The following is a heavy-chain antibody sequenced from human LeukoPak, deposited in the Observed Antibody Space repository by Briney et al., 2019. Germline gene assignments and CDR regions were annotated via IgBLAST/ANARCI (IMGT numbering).Heavy chain of an antibody. J-gene: IGHJ3*02. CDR3: ARDPRYCSSTSCPRNAFDI. CDR1: GYTFTSYY. CDR2: INPSGGST. D-gene: IGHD2-2*01. Sequence: ASVKVSCKASGYTFTSYYMHWVRQAPGQGLEWMGIINPSGGSTSYAQKFQGRVTMTRDMSTSTVYMELSSLRSEDTAVYYCARDPRYCSSTSCPRNAFDIWGQGTMVTVSS. V-gene: IGHV1-46*01.